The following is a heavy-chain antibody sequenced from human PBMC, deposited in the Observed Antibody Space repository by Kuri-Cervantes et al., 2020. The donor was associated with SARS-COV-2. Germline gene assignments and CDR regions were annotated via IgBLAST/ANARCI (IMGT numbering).Heavy chain of an antibody. J-gene: IGHJ4*02. D-gene: IGHD3-10*01. CDR3: ATDRDGFHDF. Sequence: GGSLRLSCSASGFNFSRSDMHWVRQAPGKGLEWVAVISYDGKKKRCMASGKGRFTISRDNSQNTFYLQMQSLRSEDTGMYYCATDRDGFHDFWGQGTLVTVSS. V-gene: IGHV3-30*03. CDR1: GFNFSRSD. CDR2: ISYDGKKK.